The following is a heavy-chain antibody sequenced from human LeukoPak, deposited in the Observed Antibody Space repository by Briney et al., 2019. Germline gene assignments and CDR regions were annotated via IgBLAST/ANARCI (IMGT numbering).Heavy chain of an antibody. CDR1: GGTFSSYA. Sequence: ASVKVSCKASGGTFSSYAISWVRQAPGPGLEWMGGIIPIFGTANYAQKFQGRVTITADESTSTAYMELSSLRSEDTAVYYCARADSGYGSYDYWGQGTLVTVSS. CDR3: ARADSGYGSYDY. D-gene: IGHD5-12*01. J-gene: IGHJ4*02. CDR2: IIPIFGTA. V-gene: IGHV1-69*13.